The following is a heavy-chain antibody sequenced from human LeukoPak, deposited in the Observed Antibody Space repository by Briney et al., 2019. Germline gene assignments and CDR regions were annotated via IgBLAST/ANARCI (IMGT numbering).Heavy chain of an antibody. Sequence: ASVKVSCKASGYTFTSYDIHWVRQATGQGLEWMGIINPSGGSTSYAQKFQGRVTMTRDTSTSTVYMELSSLRSEDTAVYYCARPWGIYGSGSYYNVWGQGTLVTVSS. J-gene: IGHJ4*02. CDR3: ARPWGIYGSGSYYNV. CDR1: GYTFTSYD. CDR2: INPSGGST. D-gene: IGHD3-10*01. V-gene: IGHV1-46*01.